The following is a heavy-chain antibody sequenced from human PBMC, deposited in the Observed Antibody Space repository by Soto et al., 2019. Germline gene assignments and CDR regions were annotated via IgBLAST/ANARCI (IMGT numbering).Heavy chain of an antibody. J-gene: IGHJ4*02. CDR1: GGSFSGYY. CDR2: INHSGST. CDR3: ARAQWELLPFDY. V-gene: IGHV4-34*01. D-gene: IGHD1-26*01. Sequence: KTSETLSLTCAVYGGSFSGYYWSWIRQPPGKGLEWIGEINHSGSTNYNPSLKSRVTISVDTSKNQFSLKLSSVTAADTAVYYCARAQWELLPFDYWGQGTLVTVSS.